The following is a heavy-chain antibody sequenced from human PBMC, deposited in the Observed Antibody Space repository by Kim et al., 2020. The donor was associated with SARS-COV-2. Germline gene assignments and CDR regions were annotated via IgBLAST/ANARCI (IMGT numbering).Heavy chain of an antibody. Sequence: ASVKVSCNASGYTFTGYYMHWVRQAPGQGLEWMGWINPNSGGTNYAQKFQGRVTMTRDTSISTAYMELSRLRSDDTAVYYCARGSTGTGWFDPWGQGTLVTVSS. V-gene: IGHV1-2*02. CDR1: GYTFTGYY. CDR3: ARGSTGTGWFDP. D-gene: IGHD2-2*01. J-gene: IGHJ5*02. CDR2: INPNSGGT.